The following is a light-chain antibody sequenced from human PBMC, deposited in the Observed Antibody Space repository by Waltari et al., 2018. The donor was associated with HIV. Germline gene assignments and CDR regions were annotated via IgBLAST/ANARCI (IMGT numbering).Light chain of an antibody. CDR3: AAWHDSLNGSGV. CDR2: SNS. V-gene: IGLV1-44*01. CDR1: SSKIGSNT. Sequence: QSVLTQPPSASGTPGQRVTISCSGSSSKIGSNTVNWYQQLPGTAPKLRIYSNSQRPSGVPDRCSGSKSGTSASLAISGLQSEEEADYYWAAWHDSLNGSGVFGGGTKLTVL. J-gene: IGLJ3*02.